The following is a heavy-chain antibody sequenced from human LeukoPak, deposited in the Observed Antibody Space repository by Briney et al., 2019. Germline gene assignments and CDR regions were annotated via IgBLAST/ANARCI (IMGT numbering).Heavy chain of an antibody. Sequence: GGSLSPSWPASGSTSSSYRMNWARQPPGKGRGWVPSISSGGSYIYYPASVKGRSTLSRNNTKNSLYLQMTSLRAEQTAVYYGARLALPYSSCYKLFVPGGQGTLVPVSS. V-gene: IGHV3-21*01. D-gene: IGHD6-13*01. CDR3: ARLALPYSSCYKLFVP. CDR1: GSTSSSYR. CDR2: ISSGGSYI. J-gene: IGHJ5*02.